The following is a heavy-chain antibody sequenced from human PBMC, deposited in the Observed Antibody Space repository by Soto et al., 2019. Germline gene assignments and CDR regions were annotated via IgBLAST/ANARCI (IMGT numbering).Heavy chain of an antibody. Sequence: QVQLVESGGGVVQPGRSLRLSCAASGFTFSSSAMHWVRQAPGKGLEWVAVTSYDEGNTYYADSVRGRFTISSDSSKNMLYLQMNSLRVEDTAVYYCARGLYLSNAVNIWGQGKMVTVSS. CDR2: TSYDEGNT. V-gene: IGHV3-30-3*01. CDR3: ARGLYLSNAVNI. J-gene: IGHJ3*02. CDR1: GFTFSSSA. D-gene: IGHD2-8*01.